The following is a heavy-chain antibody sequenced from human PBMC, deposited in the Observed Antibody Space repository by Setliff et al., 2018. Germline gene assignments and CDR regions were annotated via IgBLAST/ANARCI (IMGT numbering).Heavy chain of an antibody. CDR2: IYSGGST. Sequence: PGGSLRLSCAASGFTVSSNYMSWVRQAPGKGLEWVSVIYSGGSTYYADSVKGRFTISRDNSKNTLYLQMNSLRAEDTAVYYCARFRTAAAGGGNAFDIWGQGTMVTVSS. D-gene: IGHD6-13*01. CDR1: GFTVSSNY. J-gene: IGHJ3*02. V-gene: IGHV3-53*01. CDR3: ARFRTAAAGGGNAFDI.